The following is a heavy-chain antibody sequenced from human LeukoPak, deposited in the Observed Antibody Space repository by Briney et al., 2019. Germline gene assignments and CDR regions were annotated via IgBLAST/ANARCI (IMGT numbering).Heavy chain of an antibody. CDR1: GYTFTGYY. D-gene: IGHD3-22*01. CDR3: ARGQSNYYDSSGYYYVENWFDP. Sequence: ASVKVSCKASGYTFTGYYLNWVRQAPGQGLEWMGRINPNSGGTNSGQKFQGRVTMTRDTSISTAYLELSSLTFDDTAVYYCARGQSNYYDSSGYYYVENWFDPWGQGTLVTVSS. V-gene: IGHV1-2*02. J-gene: IGHJ5*02. CDR2: INPNSGGT.